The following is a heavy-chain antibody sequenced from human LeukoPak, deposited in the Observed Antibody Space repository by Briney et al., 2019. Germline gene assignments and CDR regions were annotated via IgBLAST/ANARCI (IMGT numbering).Heavy chain of an antibody. CDR3: ASDDSSGYSLFDY. V-gene: IGHV1-69*04. Sequence: SVKVSCKASGGTFSSYAISWVRQAPGQGLEWMGRIIPILGIANYAQKFQGRVTITADKSTSTAYMELGSLRSEDTAVYYCASDDSSGYSLFDYWGQGTLVTVSS. CDR1: GGTFSSYA. CDR2: IIPILGIA. J-gene: IGHJ4*02. D-gene: IGHD3-22*01.